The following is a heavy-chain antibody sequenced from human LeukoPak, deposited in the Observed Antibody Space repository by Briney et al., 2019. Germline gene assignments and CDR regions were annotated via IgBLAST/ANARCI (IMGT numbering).Heavy chain of an antibody. Sequence: ASVKVSCKASGYTFTSYDINWVRQATGQGLEWMGWMNPNSGNTGYAQKFQGRVTMTRNTSISTAYMELSSLRSEDTAVYYCARGPYCSGGCCYLYDGMDVWGQGTTVTVSS. J-gene: IGHJ6*02. D-gene: IGHD2-15*01. CDR3: ARGPYCSGGCCYLYDGMDV. V-gene: IGHV1-8*01. CDR1: GYTFTSYD. CDR2: MNPNSGNT.